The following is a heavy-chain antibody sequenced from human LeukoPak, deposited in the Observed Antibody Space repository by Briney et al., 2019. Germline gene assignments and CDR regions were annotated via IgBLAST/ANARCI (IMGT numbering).Heavy chain of an antibody. CDR3: AIGARSYSTCPLHIGEY. CDR2: IRYDGSSS. Sequence: GGSLRLSCEVSGLIFNTFGMHWVRQAPGKGLEWVAFIRYDGSSSFYADSVKGRFTISRDDSRDTVHVQMTSLGPEDTAVYYCAIGARSYSTCPLHIGEYWGQGTPVTVSS. J-gene: IGHJ4*02. CDR1: GLIFNTFG. V-gene: IGHV3-30*02. D-gene: IGHD6-13*01.